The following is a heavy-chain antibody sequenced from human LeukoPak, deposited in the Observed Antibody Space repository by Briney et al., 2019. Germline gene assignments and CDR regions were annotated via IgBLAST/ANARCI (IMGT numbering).Heavy chain of an antibody. CDR3: ARKGRYSNYYDYGEDY. CDR2: IYPGDSDT. CDR1: GYSFTSYW. J-gene: IGHJ4*02. D-gene: IGHD4-11*01. Sequence: GESLKISCKGSGYSFTSYWIGWVRQMPGKGLEWMGIIYPGDSDTRYSPSFQGQVTISADKSISTAYLQWSSLRASDTAMYYCARKGRYSNYYDYGEDYWGQGTLVTVSS. V-gene: IGHV5-51*01.